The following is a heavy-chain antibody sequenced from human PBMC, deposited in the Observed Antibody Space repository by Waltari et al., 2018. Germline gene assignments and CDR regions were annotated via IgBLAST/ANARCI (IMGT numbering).Heavy chain of an antibody. CDR1: GLTFSDYF. CDR3: ADISSSSIDY. J-gene: IGHJ4*02. D-gene: IGHD6-6*01. CDR2: IGNTGSPI. V-gene: IGHV3-11*01. Sequence: QVHLVESGGGLVKAGGSLRLSCAASGLTFSDYFMGCFRQALGKGLEWVSYIGNTGSPIYYADSVKGRFTISRDNAKNSLYLQMNGLRAEDTALYYCADISSSSIDYWGQGTLVTVSS.